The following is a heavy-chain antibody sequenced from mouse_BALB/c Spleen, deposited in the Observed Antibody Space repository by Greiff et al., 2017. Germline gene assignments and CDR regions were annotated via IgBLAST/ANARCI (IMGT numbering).Heavy chain of an antibody. CDR2: IYPGNSDT. CDR3: TSVYDYYAMDY. Sequence: VQLQQSGTVLARPGASVKMSCKASGYTFTSYWMHWVKQRPGQGLEWIGAIYPGNSDTSYNQKFKGKAKLTAVTSTSTAYMELSSLTNEDSAVYYCTSVYDYYAMDYWGQGTSVTVSS. V-gene: IGHV1-5*01. CDR1: GYTFTSYW. J-gene: IGHJ4*01. D-gene: IGHD2-3*01.